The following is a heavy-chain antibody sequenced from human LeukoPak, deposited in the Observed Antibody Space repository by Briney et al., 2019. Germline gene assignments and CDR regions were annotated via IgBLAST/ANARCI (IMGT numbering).Heavy chain of an antibody. D-gene: IGHD3-22*01. V-gene: IGHV1-46*01. J-gene: IGHJ3*02. CDR2: INPSGGST. CDR3: AREGITTTSVGSGSAFDI. Sequence: GASVKVSCRASGYTFTTYDINWVRQAPGQGLEWMGIINPSGGSTSYAQKFQGRVTMTRDTSTSTVYMELSSLRSEDTAVYYCAREGITTTSVGSGSAFDIWGQGTMVTVSS. CDR1: GYTFTTYD.